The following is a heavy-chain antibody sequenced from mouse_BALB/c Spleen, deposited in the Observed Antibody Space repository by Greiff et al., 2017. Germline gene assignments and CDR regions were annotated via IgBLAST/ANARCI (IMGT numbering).Heavy chain of an antibody. CDR1: GYSITSDYA. CDR2: ISYSGST. CDR3: ARLSLSYYAMDY. Sequence: EVKLMESGPGLVKPSQSLSLTCTVTGYSITSDYAWNWIRQFPGNKLEWMGYISYSGSTSYNPSLKRRISITRDTSKNQFFLQLNSVTTEDTATYYCARLSLSYYAMDYWGQGTSVTVSS. V-gene: IGHV3-2*02. J-gene: IGHJ4*01.